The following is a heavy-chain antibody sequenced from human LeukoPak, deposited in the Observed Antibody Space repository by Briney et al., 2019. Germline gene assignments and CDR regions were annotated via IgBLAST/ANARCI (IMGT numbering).Heavy chain of an antibody. Sequence: SETLSLTCTVSGGSISSSSYYWGWIRQPPGKGLEWIGSIYYSGSTYYNPSLKSRVTISVDTSKNQFSLKLSSVTAADTAVYYCARVADYYDSSGYYTNYFDYWGQGTLVTVSS. CDR1: GGSISSSSYY. D-gene: IGHD3-22*01. CDR2: IYYSGST. J-gene: IGHJ4*02. CDR3: ARVADYYDSSGYYTNYFDY. V-gene: IGHV4-39*01.